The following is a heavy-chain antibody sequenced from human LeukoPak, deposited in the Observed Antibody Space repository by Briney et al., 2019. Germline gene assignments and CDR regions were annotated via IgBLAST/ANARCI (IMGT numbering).Heavy chain of an antibody. CDR1: GGSISSGSYY. D-gene: IGHD6-19*01. Sequence: SETLSLTCTVSGGSISSGSYYWSWIRQPAGKGLEWIGRIYTSGSTNYNPSLKSRVTISVDTSKNQFSLRLNSVTAADTAVYYCARDGAPYSTGWYYWGQGTLVTVSS. CDR2: IYTSGST. V-gene: IGHV4-61*02. CDR3: ARDGAPYSTGWYY. J-gene: IGHJ4*02.